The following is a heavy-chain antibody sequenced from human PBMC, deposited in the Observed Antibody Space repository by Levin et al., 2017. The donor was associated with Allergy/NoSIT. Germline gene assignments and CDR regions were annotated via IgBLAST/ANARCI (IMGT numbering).Heavy chain of an antibody. CDR1: GGTFSSYA. CDR2: IIPIFGTA. V-gene: IGHV1-69*01. Sequence: KISCKASGGTFSSYAISWVRQAPGQGLEWMGGIIPIFGTANYAQKFQGRVTITADESTSTAYMELSSLRSEDTAVYYCARGTPQGVSGDLFDYWGQGTLVTVSS. D-gene: IGHD3-10*01. CDR3: ARGTPQGVSGDLFDY. J-gene: IGHJ4*02.